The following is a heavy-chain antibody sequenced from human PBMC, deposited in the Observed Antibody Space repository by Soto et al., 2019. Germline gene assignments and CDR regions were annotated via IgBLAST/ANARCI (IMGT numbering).Heavy chain of an antibody. J-gene: IGHJ4*02. CDR3: ARDRGPWTNFDY. Sequence: QVQLQESGPGLVKPSQTLSLTCTVSGGSISSGGYYWSWIRQHPGKGLEWIGYIYYSGSTYYNPSPTSRVTISVDTSKNQFSLKLSSVTAADTAVYYCARDRGPWTNFDYWGQGTLVTVSS. D-gene: IGHD1-26*01. V-gene: IGHV4-31*03. CDR2: IYYSGST. CDR1: GGSISSGGYY.